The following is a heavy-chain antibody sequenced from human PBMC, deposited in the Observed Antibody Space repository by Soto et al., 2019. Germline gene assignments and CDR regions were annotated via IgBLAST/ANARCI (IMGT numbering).Heavy chain of an antibody. D-gene: IGHD3-9*01. Sequence: SVKVRCKVSRGSLSIHAIDWVRLAPGHGLEWMGGIVPIFGTTYYTQKFQGRATIIADDSTTTAYLEMSSLRSEDTAIYYCARDAMNYDILTGYESPAFDIWGQGTMVTVSS. CDR2: IVPIFGTT. V-gene: IGHV1-69*13. CDR1: RGSLSIHA. CDR3: ARDAMNYDILTGYESPAFDI. J-gene: IGHJ3*02.